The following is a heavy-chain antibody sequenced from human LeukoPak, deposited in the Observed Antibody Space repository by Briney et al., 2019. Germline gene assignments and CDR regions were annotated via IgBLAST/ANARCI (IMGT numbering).Heavy chain of an antibody. CDR2: ISSSSNDI. D-gene: IGHD3-10*01. Sequence: GGSLRHSCAASGFTFSNYRLNWVRQAPGKGLEWVSSISSSSNDIKYTDSIKGRFTISRDNAKNSLYLQMNSLRAEDTAVYYCARDTMVRGVIWGQGTLVTVSS. J-gene: IGHJ4*02. CDR1: GFTFSNYR. V-gene: IGHV3-21*04. CDR3: ARDTMVRGVI.